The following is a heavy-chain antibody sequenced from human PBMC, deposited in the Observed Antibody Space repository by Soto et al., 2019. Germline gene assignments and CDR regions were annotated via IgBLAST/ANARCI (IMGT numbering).Heavy chain of an antibody. Sequence: QVHLVQSGAEVKKPGASVKVSCKASGYTFTSYAFSWVRQAPGQGLEWMGWISVFNGDTNYAQKLQGRVTMTTDTSTSTAYMELRSLRIDDTAVYYCARDSDYVWGTDRSPKRENYYYAMDVWGQGTTVTVSS. J-gene: IGHJ6*02. CDR1: GYTFTSYA. D-gene: IGHD3-16*02. CDR2: ISVFNGDT. CDR3: ARDSDYVWGTDRSPKRENYYYAMDV. V-gene: IGHV1-18*01.